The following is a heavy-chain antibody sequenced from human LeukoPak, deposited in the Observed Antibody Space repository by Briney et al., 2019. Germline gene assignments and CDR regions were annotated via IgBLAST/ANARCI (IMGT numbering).Heavy chain of an antibody. J-gene: IGHJ3*02. CDR1: GFTFGDYA. CDR3: VRDLDSGWNPFAFFDM. V-gene: IGHV3-49*04. CDR2: IRSKAYGGTT. D-gene: IGHD5-12*01. Sequence: GGSLRLSCTASGFTFGDYAMSWVRQAPGKGLEWVGFIRSKAYGGTTEYAASVKGRFTISRDDSKSIAYLQMNSLKTQDTRVYNCVRDLDSGWNPFAFFDMGSQGTTVTLSS.